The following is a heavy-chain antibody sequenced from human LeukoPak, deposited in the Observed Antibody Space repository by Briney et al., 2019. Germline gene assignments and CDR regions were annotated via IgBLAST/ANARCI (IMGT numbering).Heavy chain of an antibody. J-gene: IGHJ6*03. CDR2: ISAYNGNT. CDR3: ARAMVRGVITLYYYYMDV. CDR1: GYTLTSYG. Sequence: ASVKVSCKASGYTLTSYGISWVRQAPGQGLEWMGWISAYNGNTNYAQKLQGRVTMTTDTSTSTAYMELRSLRSEDTAVYYCARAMVRGVITLYYYYMDVWGKGTTVTVSS. V-gene: IGHV1-18*01. D-gene: IGHD3-10*01.